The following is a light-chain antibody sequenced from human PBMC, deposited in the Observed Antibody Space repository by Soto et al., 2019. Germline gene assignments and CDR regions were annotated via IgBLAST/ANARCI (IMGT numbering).Light chain of an antibody. CDR1: QDITNY. V-gene: IGKV1-33*01. CDR3: QQYDSLPLT. J-gene: IGKJ4*01. Sequence: DIQMTQSPSSLSASVGDRVTITCQASQDITNYLNWYQQKPGKAPKLLIYDASNLETGVPPRYSGSRSGTDFTFTISNLQPEDIATYFCQQYDSLPLTFGGGTKVEI. CDR2: DAS.